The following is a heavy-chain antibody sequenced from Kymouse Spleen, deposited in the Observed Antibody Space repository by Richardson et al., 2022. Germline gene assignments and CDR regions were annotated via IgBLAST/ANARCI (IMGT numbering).Heavy chain of an antibody. D-gene: IGHD2-21*02. Sequence: QVQLVESGGGVVQPGRSLRLSCAASGFTFSSYGMHWVRQAPGKGLEWVAVIWYDGSNKYYADSVKGRFTISRDNSKNTLYLQMNSLRAEDTAVYYCARDPPSYCGGDCYFPDYWGQGTLVTVSS. CDR2: IWYDGSNK. CDR1: GFTFSSYG. V-gene: IGHV3-33*01. CDR3: ARDPPSYCGGDCYFPDY. J-gene: IGHJ4*02.